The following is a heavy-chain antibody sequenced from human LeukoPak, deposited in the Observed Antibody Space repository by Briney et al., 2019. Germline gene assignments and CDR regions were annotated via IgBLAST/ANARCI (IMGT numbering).Heavy chain of an antibody. CDR1: GFAFSNSW. J-gene: IGHJ4*02. V-gene: IGHV3-15*01. Sequence: VGSLRLSCAASGFAFSNSWMLWVRQAPGRGLEWVGRIKRGIDGGTTDYAAPVKGRFTITRDDSENTLYLQMNSMTTEDTAVYYCTTDLPRSISCRHTYCGQGSQVTVSS. D-gene: IGHD6-6*01. CDR3: TTDLPRSISCRHTY. CDR2: IKRGIDGGTT.